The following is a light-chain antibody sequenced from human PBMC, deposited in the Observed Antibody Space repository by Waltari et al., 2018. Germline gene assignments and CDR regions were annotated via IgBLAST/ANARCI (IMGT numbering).Light chain of an antibody. CDR1: SSDIGSYNR. Sequence: QSALTQPPSVSGSPGQSVTISCTGTSSDIGSYNRVSWYQQPPGTAPKLIIYEVTNRPSGVPDRFSGSKSGNTASLTISGLQAEDEADYYCNSYTGDRIVVFGGGTRLTVL. J-gene: IGLJ2*01. V-gene: IGLV2-18*02. CDR3: NSYTGDRIVV. CDR2: EVT.